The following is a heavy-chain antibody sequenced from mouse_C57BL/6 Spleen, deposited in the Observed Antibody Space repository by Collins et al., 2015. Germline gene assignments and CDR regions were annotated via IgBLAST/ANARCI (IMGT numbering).Heavy chain of an antibody. J-gene: IGHJ4*01. D-gene: IGHD2-5*01. Sequence: QVQLQQSGPELVKPGASVKISCKASGYAFSSSWMNWAKQRPGKGLEWIGRIYPGDGDTNYNGKFKGKATLTADKSSSTAYMQLSSLTSEDSAVYFCARDYSNYYAMDYWGQGTSVTVSS. CDR3: ARDYSNYYAMDY. CDR1: GYAFSSSW. CDR2: IYPGDGDT. V-gene: IGHV1-82*01.